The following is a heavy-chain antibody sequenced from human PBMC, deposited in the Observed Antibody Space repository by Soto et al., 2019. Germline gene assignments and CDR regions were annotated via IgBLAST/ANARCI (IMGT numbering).Heavy chain of an antibody. CDR1: GGSFKSGSYS. J-gene: IGHJ4*02. CDR2: VYHTGRT. V-gene: IGHV4-61*01. CDR3: ARGDYQYSIDY. Sequence: SETLSLTCTVSGGSFKSGSYSWSWIRQPPGKGLEWIGYVYHTGRTSYNPSLKSRVSISMDTSKNQFSLELTSVTAADTAVYYCARGDYQYSIDYWGQGTLVTVSS. D-gene: IGHD2-2*01.